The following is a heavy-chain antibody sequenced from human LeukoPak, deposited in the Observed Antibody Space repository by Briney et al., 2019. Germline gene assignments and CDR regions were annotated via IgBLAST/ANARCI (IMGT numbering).Heavy chain of an antibody. D-gene: IGHD3-22*01. CDR3: ASKGRYDSSGSDAFDI. CDR1: VGTFSSYA. J-gene: IGHJ3*02. V-gene: IGHV1-69*04. CDR2: IIPILGIA. Sequence: SVKVSCKPSVGTFSSYAISWVRPAPGQGHEWMGRIIPILGIANYAQKFQGRGTITADKSTSTAYMELSSLRSEDTAVYYCASKGRYDSSGSDAFDIWGQGTMVTVSS.